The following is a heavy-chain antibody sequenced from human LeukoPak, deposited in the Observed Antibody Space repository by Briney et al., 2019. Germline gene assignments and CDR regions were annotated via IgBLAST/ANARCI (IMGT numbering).Heavy chain of an antibody. CDR2: INPSGGST. CDR1: GYTFTSYY. Sequence: ASVKVSCKASGYTFTSYYMHWVRQAPGQGLEWMGIINPSGGSTSYAQKFQGRVTMTRDTSTSTVYMELSSLRSEDTAVYYCARDSSPDYDYYDSSGPFGGYFDYWGQGTLVTVSS. D-gene: IGHD3-22*01. J-gene: IGHJ4*02. V-gene: IGHV1-46*01. CDR3: ARDSSPDYDYYDSSGPFGGYFDY.